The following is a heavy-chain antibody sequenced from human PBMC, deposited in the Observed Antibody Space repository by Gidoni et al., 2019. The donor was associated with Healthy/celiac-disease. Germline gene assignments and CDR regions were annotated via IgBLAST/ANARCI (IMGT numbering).Heavy chain of an antibody. CDR1: GGSISSGGYY. J-gene: IGHJ4*02. CDR2: IYYSGST. V-gene: IGHV4-31*03. CDR3: ARVVRPGIAAAATAYYFDY. D-gene: IGHD6-13*01. Sequence: QVQLQEAGPGLVKPAQDLSLTCTVAGGSISSGGYYWSWTRQHPGKGLEWIGYIYYSGSTYYTPSLKSRVTISVDTSKNQFSLKLSSVTAADPAVYYCARVVRPGIAAAATAYYFDYWGQGTLVTVSS.